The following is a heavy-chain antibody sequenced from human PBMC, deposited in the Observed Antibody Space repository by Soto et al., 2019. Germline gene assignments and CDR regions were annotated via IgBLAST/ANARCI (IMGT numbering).Heavy chain of an antibody. CDR3: ARRYGYYFDY. J-gene: IGHJ4*02. V-gene: IGHV4-59*08. Sequence: TSETLSLTCTVSGGSISSYYWIWIRQPPGKGLEWIGYIYYSGSTNYNPSLKSRVTISVDTSKNQLSLKLSSVTAADTAVYYCARRYGYYFDYWGQGTLVTVSS. CDR2: IYYSGST. D-gene: IGHD4-17*01. CDR1: GGSISSYY.